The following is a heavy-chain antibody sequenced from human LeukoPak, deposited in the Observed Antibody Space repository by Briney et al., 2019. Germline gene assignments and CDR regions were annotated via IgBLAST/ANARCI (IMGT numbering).Heavy chain of an antibody. CDR1: GGSISSSSYY. CDR2: IFYSGST. J-gene: IGHJ4*02. CDR3: ARYRGAVAGNYFDY. D-gene: IGHD6-19*01. V-gene: IGHV4-39*01. Sequence: PSETLSLTCTVSGGSISSSSYYWGWIRQPPGKGLEWIGSIFYSGSTYYNPPLQSRVTISVDTSKNQFSLKLSSVTATDTAVYYCARYRGAVAGNYFDYWGQGTLVTVSS.